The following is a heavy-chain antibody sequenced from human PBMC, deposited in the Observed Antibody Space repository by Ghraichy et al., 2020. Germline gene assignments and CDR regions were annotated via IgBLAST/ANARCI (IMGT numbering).Heavy chain of an antibody. CDR3: AKALTRGLDTAIDIDY. J-gene: IGHJ4*02. CDR2: ISWDGGST. V-gene: IGHV3-43*01. CDR1: GFTFDDYT. Sequence: GGSLRLSCAASGFTFDDYTMHWVRQAPGNGLEWVSLISWDGGSTYYADSVKGRFTISRDNSKNSLYLQMNSLRTEDTALYYCAKALTRGLDTAIDIDYWGQGILVTVYS. D-gene: IGHD5-18*01.